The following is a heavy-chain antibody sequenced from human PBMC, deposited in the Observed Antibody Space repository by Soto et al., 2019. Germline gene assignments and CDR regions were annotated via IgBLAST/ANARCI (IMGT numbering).Heavy chain of an antibody. Sequence: QMQLVQSGAEVKKPGSSVKVSCKASGGTFRSNPISWVRQAPGQGLEWMGQIIPVFGTINYARRFQGRVTITADKSTSTAYMELSSLRSGDTAVYYCAREPGESYGDYGPYHFASWGQGTLVTVSS. J-gene: IGHJ4*02. CDR1: GGTFRSNP. V-gene: IGHV1-69*06. CDR2: IIPVFGTI. D-gene: IGHD4-17*01. CDR3: AREPGESYGDYGPYHFAS.